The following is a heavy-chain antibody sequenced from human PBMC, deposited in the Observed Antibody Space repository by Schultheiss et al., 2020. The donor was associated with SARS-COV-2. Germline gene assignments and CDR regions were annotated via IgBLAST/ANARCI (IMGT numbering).Heavy chain of an antibody. J-gene: IGHJ4*02. CDR3: ARATPYYYDSSGYPNYFDY. CDR1: GGSISSGGYY. CDR2: IYYSGST. Sequence: SETLSLTCTVSGGSISSGGYYWSWIPQHPGKGLEWIGYIYYSGSTYYNPSLKSLVTISVDTSKNQFSLKLSSVTAADTAVYYCARATPYYYDSSGYPNYFDYWGQGTLVTVSS. V-gene: IGHV4-31*01. D-gene: IGHD3-22*01.